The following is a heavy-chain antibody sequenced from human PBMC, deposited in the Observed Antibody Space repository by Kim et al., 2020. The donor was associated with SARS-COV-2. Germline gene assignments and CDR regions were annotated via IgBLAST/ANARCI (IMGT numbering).Heavy chain of an antibody. J-gene: IGHJ4*02. V-gene: IGHV3-21*01. D-gene: IGHD6-19*01. Sequence: YANSVKGRFTISRDNAKNPLYLQMNSLRAEDTAVYYCARDHFSKQWLVDYWGQGTLVTVSS. CDR3: ARDHFSKQWLVDY.